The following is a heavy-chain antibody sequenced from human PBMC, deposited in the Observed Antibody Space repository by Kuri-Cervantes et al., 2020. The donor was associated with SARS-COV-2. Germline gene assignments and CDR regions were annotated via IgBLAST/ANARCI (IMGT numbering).Heavy chain of an antibody. Sequence: SETLSLTCAVSGYSISSGYYWGWIRQPPGKGLEWIGSIYHSGRTYYNPSLKSRVTISIDTSKNQFPLKLSTVTAADTAVYYCATCIAAAGSDYFDYWGQGTLVTVSS. CDR3: ATCIAAAGSDYFDY. D-gene: IGHD6-13*01. J-gene: IGHJ4*02. V-gene: IGHV4-38-2*01. CDR2: IYHSGRT. CDR1: GYSISSGYY.